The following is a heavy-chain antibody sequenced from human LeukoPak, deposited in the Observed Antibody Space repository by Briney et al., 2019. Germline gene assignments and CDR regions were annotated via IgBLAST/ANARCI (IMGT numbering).Heavy chain of an antibody. CDR1: GYTFTSYD. CDR3: ASRSSSWYRETYYFDY. Sequence: ASVTVSCKASGYTFTSYDINWVRQATGQGLEWMGWMNPNSGNTGYAQKFQGRVTMTRNTSISTAYMELSSLRSEDTAVYYCASRSSSWYRETYYFDYWGQGTLVTASS. J-gene: IGHJ4*02. D-gene: IGHD6-13*01. V-gene: IGHV1-8*01. CDR2: MNPNSGNT.